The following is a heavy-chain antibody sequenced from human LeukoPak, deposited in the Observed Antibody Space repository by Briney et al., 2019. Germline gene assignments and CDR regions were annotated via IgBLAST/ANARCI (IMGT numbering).Heavy chain of an antibody. CDR1: GYTFTGYY. V-gene: IGHV1-2*02. J-gene: IGHJ6*03. D-gene: IGHD2-15*01. CDR2: INPNSGGT. Sequence: ASVKVSCKASGYTFTGYYMHWVRQAPGQGLEWMGWINPNSGGTNYAQKFQGRVTMTRDTSISTAYMELSSLTSDDTAVYYCARTYCGGGPCYDYYYYYMDVWGKGTTVTVSS. CDR3: ARTYCGGGPCYDYYYYYMDV.